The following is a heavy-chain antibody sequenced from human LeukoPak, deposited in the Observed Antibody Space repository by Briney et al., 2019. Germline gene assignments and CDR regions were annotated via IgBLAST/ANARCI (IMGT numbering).Heavy chain of an antibody. D-gene: IGHD5-24*01. J-gene: IGHJ4*02. CDR1: GYSFTNYW. Sequence: GESLKISCKGSGYSFTNYWIGWVRQMPGKGLEWMGIIYPADSDTRYSPSFQGQVTISADKSISTAYLQWSSLKASDTAMYYCARSTELATYDYWGQGTLVTVSS. V-gene: IGHV5-51*01. CDR3: ARSTELATYDY. CDR2: IYPADSDT.